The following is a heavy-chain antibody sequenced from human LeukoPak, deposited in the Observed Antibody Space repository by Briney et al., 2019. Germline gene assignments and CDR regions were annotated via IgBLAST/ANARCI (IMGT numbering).Heavy chain of an antibody. Sequence: SETLSLTCAVYGGSFSGYYWSWIRQPPGKGLEWIGEINHSGSTNYNPSLKSRVTISVDTSKNQFSLKLSSVTAVDTAVYYCARGRGYSYGFGYYWGQGTLVTVSS. CDR2: INHSGST. J-gene: IGHJ4*02. CDR1: GGSFSGYY. D-gene: IGHD5-18*01. CDR3: ARGRGYSYGFGYY. V-gene: IGHV4-34*01.